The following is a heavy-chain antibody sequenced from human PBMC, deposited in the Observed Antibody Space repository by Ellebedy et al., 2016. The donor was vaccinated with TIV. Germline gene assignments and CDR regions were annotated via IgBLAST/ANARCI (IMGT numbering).Heavy chain of an antibody. CDR3: ARGGYGRPFDC. CDR2: IKQDGSEK. V-gene: IGHV3-7*03. J-gene: IGHJ4*02. CDR1: GFTFSNHW. Sequence: GGSLRLSCAASGFTFSNHWMKWVRQAPGKGLEWVANIKQDGSEKYYVDSVKGRFTISRDNAKNSLFLQMNSLRVEDTAVYFCARGGYGRPFDCWGQGTLVTVSS. D-gene: IGHD5-12*01.